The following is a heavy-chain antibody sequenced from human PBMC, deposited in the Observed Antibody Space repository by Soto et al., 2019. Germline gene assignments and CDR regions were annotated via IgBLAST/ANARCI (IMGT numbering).Heavy chain of an antibody. V-gene: IGHV4-34*01. CDR1: GGSFSGYY. CDR3: ARGRDGYTYLSFDY. J-gene: IGHJ4*02. D-gene: IGHD5-12*01. Sequence: SETLSLTCAVYGGSFSGYYWSWIRQPPGTGLEWIGYIYYSGSTYYNPSLKSRVTISVDTSKNQFSLKLSSVTAPDTAVYYCARGRDGYTYLSFDYWGQGTLVTVSS. CDR2: IYYSGST.